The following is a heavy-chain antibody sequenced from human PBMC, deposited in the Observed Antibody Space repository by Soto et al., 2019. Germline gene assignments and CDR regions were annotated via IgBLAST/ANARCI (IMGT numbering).Heavy chain of an antibody. V-gene: IGHV6-1*01. D-gene: IGHD6-6*01. J-gene: IGHJ6*02. CDR2: TYYRSKWYN. CDR3: VRQYRDSQYYSGLDV. Sequence: SQTLSLTCAISGDSVSSNSGAWNWIRQSQSRGLEWLGRTYYRSKWYNDFTVSVKSRITINPDTSKNQFSLQLNSVTPEDTAVYYCVRQYRDSQYYSGLDVWGQGTTVTVSS. CDR1: GDSVSSNSGA.